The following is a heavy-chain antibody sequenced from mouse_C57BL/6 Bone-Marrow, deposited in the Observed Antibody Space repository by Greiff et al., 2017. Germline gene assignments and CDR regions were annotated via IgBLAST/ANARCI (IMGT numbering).Heavy chain of an antibody. D-gene: IGHD2-2*01. CDR1: GYTFTSYW. V-gene: IGHV1-69*01. CDR2: IDPSDSYT. Sequence: QVHVKQPGAELVMPGASVKLSCKASGYTFTSYWMHWVKQRPGQGLEWIGEIDPSDSYTNYNQKFKGKSTLTVDKSSSTAYMQLSSLTSEDSAVYYCARYGYEEGIYAMDYWGQGTSVTVSS. CDR3: ARYGYEEGIYAMDY. J-gene: IGHJ4*01.